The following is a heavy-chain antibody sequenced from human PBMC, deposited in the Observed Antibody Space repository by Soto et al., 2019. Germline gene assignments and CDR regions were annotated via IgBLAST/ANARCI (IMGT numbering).Heavy chain of an antibody. CDR2: IFYRGNT. V-gene: IGHV4-61*05. D-gene: IGHD2-15*01. CDR1: GESINSRSYY. J-gene: IGHJ6*02. Sequence: PSETLSLSCPVTGESINSRSYYWGWHRPPPGKGLEWIGYIFYRGNTLYNPSLQSRVTISVDTSKNQFSLRLSSVTAADTAVYYCTRHAIIPKLQYGMDVWGQGDAVTVSS. CDR3: TRHAIIPKLQYGMDV.